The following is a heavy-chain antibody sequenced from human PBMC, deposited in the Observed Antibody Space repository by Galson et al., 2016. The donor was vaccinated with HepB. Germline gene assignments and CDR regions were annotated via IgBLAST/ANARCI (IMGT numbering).Heavy chain of an antibody. CDR1: GFSFRSYA. J-gene: IGHJ4*02. V-gene: IGHV3-64D*09. Sequence: SLRLSCAASGFSFRSYAIHWVRQAPGKGLEYVSAISSNGDNTYYADSVKGRFTISRDNSKNTLYLQVSSLRAEDTAVYYCVKDGGDNSDYVADYWGQGTLVTVSS. CDR3: VKDGGDNSDYVADY. CDR2: ISSNGDNT. D-gene: IGHD3-22*01.